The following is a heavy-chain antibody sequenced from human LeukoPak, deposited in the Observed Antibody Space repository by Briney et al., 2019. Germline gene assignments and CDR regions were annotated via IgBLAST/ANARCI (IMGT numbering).Heavy chain of an antibody. J-gene: IGHJ4*02. CDR1: VGTFSSYT. CDR3: ARGDGSSWEFDY. CDR2: IIPILGIA. D-gene: IGHD6-13*01. V-gene: IGHV1-69*02. Sequence: SVKVSCKASVGTFSSYTISWVRQAPGQGLEWMGRIIPILGIANYAQKFQGRVTITADKSTSTAYMELSSLRSEDTAVYYCARGDGSSWEFDYWGQGTLVTVSS.